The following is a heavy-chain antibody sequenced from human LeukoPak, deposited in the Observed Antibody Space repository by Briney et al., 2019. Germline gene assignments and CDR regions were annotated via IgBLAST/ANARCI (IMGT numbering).Heavy chain of an antibody. V-gene: IGHV4-34*01. CDR2: INHSGST. D-gene: IGHD5-18*01. J-gene: IGHJ4*02. CDR3: ARGGWIQLWYFDY. CDR1: GGSFSGYY. Sequence: PSEPSLTCAVYGGSFSGYYWSWIRQPPGKGLEWIGEINHSGSTNYNPSLKSRVTISVDTSKNQFSLKLSSVTAADTAVYYCARGGWIQLWYFDYWGQGTLVTVSS.